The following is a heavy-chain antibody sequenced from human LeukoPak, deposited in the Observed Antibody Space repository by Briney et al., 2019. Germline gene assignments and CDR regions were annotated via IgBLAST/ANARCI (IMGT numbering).Heavy chain of an antibody. CDR3: ARVSFGELLYAVDY. J-gene: IGHJ4*02. D-gene: IGHD3-10*01. V-gene: IGHV3-48*01. CDR1: GFTFSSYS. CDR2: ISSSSTI. Sequence: GGSLRLSCAASGFTFSSYSMNWVRQAPGKGLEWVSYISSSSTIYYADSVKGRFTISRDNAKNSLYLQMNSLRAEDTAVYYCARVSFGELLYAVDYWGQGTLVTVSS.